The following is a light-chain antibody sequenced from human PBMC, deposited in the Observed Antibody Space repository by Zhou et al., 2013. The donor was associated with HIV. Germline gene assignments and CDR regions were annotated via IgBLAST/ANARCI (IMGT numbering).Light chain of an antibody. CDR3: QQYGSSPIT. V-gene: IGKV3-20*01. CDR2: GAS. Sequence: EIVLTQSPGTLSLSPGERATLSCRASQSVSSNYLAWYQQRPGQAPRRLIYGASNRATGIPDRFSGSGSGTDFTLTISRLEPEDFAVYYCQQYGSSPITFGQGTRLEIK. J-gene: IGKJ5*01. CDR1: QSVSSNY.